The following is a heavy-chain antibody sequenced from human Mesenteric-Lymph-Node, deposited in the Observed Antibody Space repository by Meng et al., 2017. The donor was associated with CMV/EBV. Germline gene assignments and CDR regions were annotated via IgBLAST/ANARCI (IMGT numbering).Heavy chain of an antibody. CDR3: AREGLGLTYYYYGMDV. J-gene: IGHJ6*02. V-gene: IGHV3-30-3*01. CDR2: ISYDGSNK. CDR1: GFTFSSYA. Sequence: GESLKISCAASGFTFSSYAMHWVRQAPGKGLEWVAVISYDGSNKYYADSVKGRFTISRDNSKNTLYLQMNSLRAEDTAVYYCAREGLGLTYYYYGMDVWGQGTTVTVSS. D-gene: IGHD4/OR15-4a*01.